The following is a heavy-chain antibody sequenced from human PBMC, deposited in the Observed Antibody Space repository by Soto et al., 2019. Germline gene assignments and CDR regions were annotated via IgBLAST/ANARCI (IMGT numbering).Heavy chain of an antibody. V-gene: IGHV1-18*01. J-gene: IGHJ4*02. CDR3: ERDKSGAVTSPGNY. CDR2: ISADNGNT. D-gene: IGHD2-8*02. CDR1: GYTFTGYG. Sequence: QVQLVQSGGEVKKPGASVKVSCKASGYTFTGYGVSWVRQAPGQGLEWMGWISADNGNTDYAQKLQGRATMTTDTSTSTAYMELTSLRSDDTAVYYCERDKSGAVTSPGNYWGQGTLVTVSS.